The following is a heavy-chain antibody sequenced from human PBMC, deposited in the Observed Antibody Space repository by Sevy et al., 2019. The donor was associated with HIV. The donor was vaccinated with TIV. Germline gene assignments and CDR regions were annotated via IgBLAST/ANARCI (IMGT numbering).Heavy chain of an antibody. V-gene: IGHV3-48*04. CDR2: ISSRSTTI. D-gene: IGHD2-2*01. CDR3: ATGASNFVVVHAESASSPNVYYYGMDV. CDR1: GFTFSMYS. Sequence: GGSLRLSCAASGFTFSMYSMNWVRQAPGKGLEWVSYISSRSTTIYYADSVKGRFTISRDNAQNTLFLQMNSLRAEDTAVYDCATGASNFVVVHAESASSPNVYYYGMDVWGQGTTVTVSS. J-gene: IGHJ6*02.